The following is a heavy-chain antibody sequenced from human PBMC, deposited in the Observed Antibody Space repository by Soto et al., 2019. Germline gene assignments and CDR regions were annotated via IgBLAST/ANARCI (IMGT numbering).Heavy chain of an antibody. Sequence: QVQLVESGGGVVQPGRSLRLSCAASGFTFSNYVIHWVRQAPGKGLEWVALIPSRAGDNKQYADSVKGRFTISRDNSKNTLSLQMDSLRAEDTAVYYCAIEDESSGHAGTFHHWGQGTQVTVSS. D-gene: IGHD3-22*01. CDR1: GFTFSNYV. V-gene: IGHV3-30-3*01. CDR3: AIEDESSGHAGTFHH. CDR2: IPSRAGDNK. J-gene: IGHJ1*01.